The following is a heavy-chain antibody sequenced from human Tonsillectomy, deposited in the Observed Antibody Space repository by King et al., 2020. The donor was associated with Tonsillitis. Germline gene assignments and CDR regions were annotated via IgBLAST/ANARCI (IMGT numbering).Heavy chain of an antibody. CDR2: ISHEGSNK. J-gene: IGHJ5*02. CDR1: RFTFTTYT. CDR3: AGDAGGYCSGTSCLSWFDP. Sequence: VQLVESGGGVVQPGRSLRLSCAASRFTFTTYTLHWVRQAPGKGLEWVAVISHEGSNKYYADSVQGRFTISRDNSNTTLYLQMNSLRAEDTSVYYCAGDAGGYCSGTSCLSWFDPWGQGTLVTVSS. V-gene: IGHV3-30*04. D-gene: IGHD2-2*03.